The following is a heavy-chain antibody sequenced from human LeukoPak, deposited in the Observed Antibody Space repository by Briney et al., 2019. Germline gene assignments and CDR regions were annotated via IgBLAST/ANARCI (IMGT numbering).Heavy chain of an antibody. CDR2: INHSGST. J-gene: IGHJ4*02. CDR1: GGSFSGYY. Sequence: SETLSLTCAVYGGSFSGYYWSWIRQPPGKGLEWIGEINHSGSTNYNPSLKSRVTISVDTSKNQFSLKLSSVTAADTAVYYCAREKSDCLFDYWGQGTLVTVSS. CDR3: AREKSDCLFDY. D-gene: IGHD2-21*02. V-gene: IGHV4-34*01.